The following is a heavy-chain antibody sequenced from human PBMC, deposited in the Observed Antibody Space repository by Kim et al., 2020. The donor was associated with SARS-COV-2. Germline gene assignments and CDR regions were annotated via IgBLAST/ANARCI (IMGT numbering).Heavy chain of an antibody. CDR3: ARPMAFSELNWFDP. CDR1: GFIFTDYY. D-gene: IGHD1-26*01. CDR2: INPKSGGT. Sequence: ASVKVSCKASGFIFTDYYMHWVRQAPGQGLEWMGWINPKSGGTNYAQKFQGRVTMTRDTSISTAYMELSRLRCDDTAVYYCARPMAFSELNWFDPWGQGTLVTVSA. V-gene: IGHV1-2*02. J-gene: IGHJ5*02.